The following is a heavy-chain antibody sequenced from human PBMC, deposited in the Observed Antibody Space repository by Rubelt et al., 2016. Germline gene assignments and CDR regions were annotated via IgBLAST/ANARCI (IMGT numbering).Heavy chain of an antibody. CDR3: ARVSDSNPLDV. CDR2: INHSGST. V-gene: IGHV4-34*01. D-gene: IGHD6-13*01. J-gene: IGHJ6*02. CDR1: GGSFSGYY. Sequence: QVQLQQWGAGLLKPSETLSLTCAVYGGSFSGYYWSWIRQPPGKGLEWIGEINHSGSTNYNPSLKGRVTISVDTSKNQFSLKLSSVTAADTAVYYCARVSDSNPLDVWGQGTTVTVSS.